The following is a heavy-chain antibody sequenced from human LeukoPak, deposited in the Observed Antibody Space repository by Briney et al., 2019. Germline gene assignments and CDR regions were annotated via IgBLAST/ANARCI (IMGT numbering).Heavy chain of an antibody. CDR2: ISGSGGNT. Sequence: GGSLRLSCAASGFTFSSYAMAWLRQAPGKGLQWVSSISGSGGNTYYADSVKGRFTISRDNSKNTVDLHMNSLRAEDSAMYYCVGGGFWGQGTLVTVSS. V-gene: IGHV3-23*01. CDR1: GFTFSSYA. D-gene: IGHD2-15*01. J-gene: IGHJ4*02. CDR3: VGGGF.